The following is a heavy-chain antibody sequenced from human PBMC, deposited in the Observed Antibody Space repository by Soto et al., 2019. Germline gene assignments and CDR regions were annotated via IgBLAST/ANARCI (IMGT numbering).Heavy chain of an antibody. CDR2: IDWDDEK. D-gene: IGHD3-22*01. V-gene: IGHV2-70*04. CDR1: GFSLRYSGLR. Sequence: XGPTLVNPTQNLTLTCTFSGFSLRYSGLRVSWIRQPPGKALECLARIDWDDEKFYNTYLKTRLTISKDTSKNQVVLTMTNMDPADTATYYCAREGGYPTYYFDYWGQGTLVTASS. CDR3: AREGGYPTYYFDY. J-gene: IGHJ4*02.